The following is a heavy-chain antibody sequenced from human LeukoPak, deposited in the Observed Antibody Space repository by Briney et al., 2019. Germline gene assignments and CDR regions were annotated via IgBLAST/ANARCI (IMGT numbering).Heavy chain of an antibody. CDR3: ASDRRWLPFDY. Sequence: GGSLRLSCAVSGFTLSNYSMNWVRQAPGKGLEWISYISGSGFTIHYADSVKGRFTISRDNAKNSLYLQMNSLRAEDTAVYYCASDRRWLPFDYWGQGTLVTVSS. CDR2: ISGSGFTI. J-gene: IGHJ4*02. D-gene: IGHD5-12*01. CDR1: GFTLSNYS. V-gene: IGHV3-48*01.